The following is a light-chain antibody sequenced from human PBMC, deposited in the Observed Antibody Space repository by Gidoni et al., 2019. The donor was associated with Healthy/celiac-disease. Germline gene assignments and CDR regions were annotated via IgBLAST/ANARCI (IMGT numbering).Light chain of an antibody. J-gene: IGKJ4*01. Sequence: EIVLTQSPATLSLSPGERATFSCRASQSVSSYLAWYQQKPGQAPRLLIYDASTRATGIPAWFSGSRSGTDFTLTISSLEPEDFAVYYYQQRSNWPPLTFGGGTKVEIK. CDR1: QSVSSY. V-gene: IGKV3-11*01. CDR3: QQRSNWPPLT. CDR2: DAS.